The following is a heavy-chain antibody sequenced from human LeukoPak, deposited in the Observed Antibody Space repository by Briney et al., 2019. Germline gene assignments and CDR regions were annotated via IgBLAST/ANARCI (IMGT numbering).Heavy chain of an antibody. CDR3: ARSIVVVPAAIGTEFDP. CDR2: IYYSGST. D-gene: IGHD2-2*02. J-gene: IGHJ5*02. V-gene: IGHV4-59*01. Sequence: SETLSLTCTVSGGSISSYYWSWIRQPPGKGLEWIGYIYYSGSTNYNPSLKSRVTISVDTSKNQFSLKLSSVTAADTAVYYCARSIVVVPAAIGTEFDPWGQGTLVTVSS. CDR1: GGSISSYY.